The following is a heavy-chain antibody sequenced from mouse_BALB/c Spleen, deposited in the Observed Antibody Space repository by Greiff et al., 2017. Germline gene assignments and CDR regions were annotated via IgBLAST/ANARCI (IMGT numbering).Heavy chain of an antibody. CDR2: INPYNAGT. D-gene: IGHD1-1*02. J-gene: IGHJ3*01. Sequence: EVQLQQSGPELVKPGASVKMSCKASGYTFTSYVMHWVKQKPGQGLEWIGSINPYNAGTKYNEKFKGKATLTSDKSSSTVYMELSSLTSEDSAVFYCARETGGTWFAYWGQGTLVTVSA. CDR1: GYTFTSYV. CDR3: ARETGGTWFAY. V-gene: IGHV1-14*01.